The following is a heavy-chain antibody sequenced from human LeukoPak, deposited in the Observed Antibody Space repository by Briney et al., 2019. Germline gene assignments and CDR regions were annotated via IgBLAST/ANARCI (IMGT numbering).Heavy chain of an antibody. V-gene: IGHV4-59*01. CDR3: ASQAYYGVWSARGWFDS. D-gene: IGHD2-21*01. CDR2: IDNSGTA. Sequence: SETLSLTCSVSGGSISTYYCNWIRQSPGKGLEWIANIDNSGTAMYNPSLRSRITVSFDTSTNQFSLTMKSVTAADTAVYYCASQAYYGVWSARGWFDSWGQGTLVSVSS. CDR1: GGSISTYY. J-gene: IGHJ5*01.